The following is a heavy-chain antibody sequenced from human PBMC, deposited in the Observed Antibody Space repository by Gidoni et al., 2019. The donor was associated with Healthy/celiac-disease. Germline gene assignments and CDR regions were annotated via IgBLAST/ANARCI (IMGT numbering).Heavy chain of an antibody. D-gene: IGHD6-6*01. CDR1: GYTFTSYG. CDR2: ISAYIGNT. CDR3: ARGGDRPTAFDY. J-gene: IGHJ4*02. Sequence: QVQLVQSGAEVKNPESSVKVSCTASGYTFTSYGISWVRQAPGQGLEWMGWISAYIGNTNYEQKLQGRVTMTTDTTTSTADMELRSLRSDDTAVYYCARGGDRPTAFDYWGQGTLVTVSS. V-gene: IGHV1-18*01.